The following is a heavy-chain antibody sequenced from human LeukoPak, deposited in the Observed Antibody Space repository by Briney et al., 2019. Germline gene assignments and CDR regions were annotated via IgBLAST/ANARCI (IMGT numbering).Heavy chain of an antibody. CDR3: ARGLVGATIYYYYMDV. Sequence: AASVTVSCKASGGTFSSYAISWVRQAPGQGLEWMGGIIPIFGTANYAQKFQGRVTITADESTSTAYMELSSLRSEDTAVYYCARGLVGATIYYYYMDVWGKGTTVTISS. V-gene: IGHV1-69*13. CDR1: GGTFSSYA. J-gene: IGHJ6*03. CDR2: IIPIFGTA. D-gene: IGHD1-26*01.